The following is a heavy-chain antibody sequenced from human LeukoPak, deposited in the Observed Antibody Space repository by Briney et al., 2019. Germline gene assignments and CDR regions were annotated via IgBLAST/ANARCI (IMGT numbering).Heavy chain of an antibody. D-gene: IGHD6-13*01. J-gene: IGHJ4*02. CDR3: AKDRGQLTSYYFDY. CDR2: ISWNSGSI. CDR1: GFTFSSDS. Sequence: PGGSLRLSCTASGFTFSSDSMNWVRQAPGKGLEWVSGISWNSGSIGYADSVKGRFTISRDNAKNSLYLQMNSLRAEDMALYYCAKDRGQLTSYYFDYWGQGTLVTVSS. V-gene: IGHV3-9*03.